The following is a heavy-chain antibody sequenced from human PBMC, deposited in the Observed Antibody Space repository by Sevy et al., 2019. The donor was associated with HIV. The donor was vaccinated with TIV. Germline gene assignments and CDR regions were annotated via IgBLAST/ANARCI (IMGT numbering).Heavy chain of an antibody. CDR3: AKSGDILNGAFDI. CDR1: GFTLSSYD. D-gene: IGHD3-9*01. V-gene: IGHV3-23*01. CDR2: ISGSGGST. J-gene: IGHJ3*02. Sequence: GGSLRLSCAASGFTLSSYDMSWVRQAPGKGLEWVSAISGSGGSTYYADSVKGRFTISRDNSKNTLYLQMNSLRAEDTAVYYCAKSGDILNGAFDIWGQGSMVTVSS.